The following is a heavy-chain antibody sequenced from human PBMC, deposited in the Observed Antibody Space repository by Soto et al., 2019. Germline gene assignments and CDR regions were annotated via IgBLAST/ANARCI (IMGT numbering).Heavy chain of an antibody. V-gene: IGHV4-34*01. D-gene: IGHD2-2*02. CDR2: INRDGVT. CDR1: GGSFSGYY. J-gene: IGHJ4*02. Sequence: PSETLSLTCAVFGGSFSGYYWGWIRQPPGKGLEWIGEINRDGVTNYNPPLKSRLTISVDTSKNQFSLKLNSVTAADTAVYYCARTATQCSSTSCYTVSLDFWGQGTLVTVSS. CDR3: ARTATQCSSTSCYTVSLDF.